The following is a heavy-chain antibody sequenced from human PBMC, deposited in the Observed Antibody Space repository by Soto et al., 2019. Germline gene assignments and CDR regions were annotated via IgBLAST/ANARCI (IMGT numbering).Heavy chain of an antibody. CDR1: GFTFSSYA. CDR3: ARDLTPPIAVAGEGNYFDY. V-gene: IGHV3-30-3*01. Sequence: GGSLRLSCAASGFTFSSYAMHWVRQAPGKGLEWVAVISYDGSNKYYADSVKGRFTISRDNSKNTLYLQMNSLRAEDTAVYYCARDLTPPIAVAGEGNYFDYWGQGTLVTVSS. CDR2: ISYDGSNK. D-gene: IGHD6-19*01. J-gene: IGHJ4*02.